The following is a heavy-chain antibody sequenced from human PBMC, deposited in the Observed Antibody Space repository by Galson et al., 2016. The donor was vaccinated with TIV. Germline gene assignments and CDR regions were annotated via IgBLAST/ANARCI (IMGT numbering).Heavy chain of an antibody. V-gene: IGHV2-70*04. D-gene: IGHD3-16*01. CDR3: ARTPLILGGAFDI. CDR2: IDWDGGN. J-gene: IGHJ3*02. CDR1: GFSLSTSGVR. Sequence: PALVKPTQTLTLTCTLSGFSLSTSGVRVSWIRQPPGKALEWLARIDWDGGNFYSTSLKYRLTISKDTSKNQVVLTMTNMDPVDTALDYCARTPLILGGAFDIWGQGTMVTFSS.